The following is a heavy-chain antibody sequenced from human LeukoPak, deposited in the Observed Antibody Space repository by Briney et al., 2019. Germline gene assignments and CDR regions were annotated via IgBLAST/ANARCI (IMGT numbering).Heavy chain of an antibody. J-gene: IGHJ5*02. V-gene: IGHV3-30*04. CDR1: GFTFSSYA. Sequence: GGSLRHSCAASGFTFSSYAMHWVRQAPGKGLEWVAVISYDGSNKYYADSVKGRFTISRDNSKNTLYLQMNSLRAEDTAVYYCARDAVLRYFDWLLSGWFDPWGQGTLVTVSS. CDR2: ISYDGSNK. CDR3: ARDAVLRYFDWLLSGWFDP. D-gene: IGHD3-9*01.